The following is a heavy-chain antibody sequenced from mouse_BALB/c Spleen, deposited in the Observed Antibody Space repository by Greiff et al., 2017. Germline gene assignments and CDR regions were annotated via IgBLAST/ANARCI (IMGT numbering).Heavy chain of an antibody. D-gene: IGHD3-3*01. CDR2: ISTYYGNT. Sequence: VQLQQSGPELVRPGVSVKISCKGSSYTFTDYAMHWVKQSHAKSLEWIGVISTYYGNTNYNQKFKGKATMTVDKSSSTAYMELARLTSEDSAVYYCARGGPSYAMDYWGQGTSVTVSS. J-gene: IGHJ4*01. CDR3: ARGGPSYAMDY. V-gene: IGHV1-67*01. CDR1: SYTFTDYA.